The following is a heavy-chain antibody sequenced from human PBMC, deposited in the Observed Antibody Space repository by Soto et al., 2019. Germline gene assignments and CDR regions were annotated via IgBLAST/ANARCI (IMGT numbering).Heavy chain of an antibody. V-gene: IGHV1-2*02. CDR3: AKDLTRQRAYWLEP. CDR2: INAHSGGT. D-gene: IGHD3-16*01. J-gene: IGHJ5*02. Sequence: SMQGSCTTSGFSFTRYYIHWLRQAPGQGLEWMGWINAHSGGTEYAQKFQGRVTLTRDTSIATAYLTLTSLTSDDTALYYWAKDLTRQRAYWLEPWG. CDR1: GFSFTRYY.